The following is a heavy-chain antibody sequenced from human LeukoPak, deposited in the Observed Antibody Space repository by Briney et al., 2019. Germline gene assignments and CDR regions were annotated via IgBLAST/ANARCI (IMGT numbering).Heavy chain of an antibody. CDR2: INHSGST. D-gene: IGHD6-19*01. Sequence: SETLSLTCAVYGGSFSGYYWSWIRQPPGKGLEWIGEINHSGSTNYNPSLKSRVTISVDTSKNQFSLKLSSVTAADTAVYYCARVHPSAGPRYYNYGMDVWGQGTTVTVSS. CDR3: ARVHPSAGPRYYNYGMDV. CDR1: GGSFSGYY. J-gene: IGHJ6*02. V-gene: IGHV4-34*01.